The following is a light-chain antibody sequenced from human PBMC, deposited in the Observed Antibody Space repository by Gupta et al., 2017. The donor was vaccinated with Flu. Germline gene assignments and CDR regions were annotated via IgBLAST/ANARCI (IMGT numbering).Light chain of an antibody. Sequence: QSPLPQPASVSGSPGKSINIPSPGTSSDVGRSNSVSWYRQDPGKAPKLIIYDVSSRPSGISSRFSGSKSGNTASLTISGLQAEDETDYYCSSYTSTDTFYVFGTGTKVTVL. CDR3: SSYTSTDTFYV. J-gene: IGLJ1*01. V-gene: IGLV2-14*01. CDR2: DVS. CDR1: SSDVGRSNS.